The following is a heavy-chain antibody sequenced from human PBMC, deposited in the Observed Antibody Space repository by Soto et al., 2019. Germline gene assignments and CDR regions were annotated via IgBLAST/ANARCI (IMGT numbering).Heavy chain of an antibody. CDR2: ISGSGGST. J-gene: IGHJ4*02. CDR1: GFTFSSYA. CDR3: AKDPGYSGYDGLDY. D-gene: IGHD5-12*01. Sequence: GGSLRLSGAASGFTFSSYAMSWVRQAPGKGLEWVSAISGSGGSTYYADSVKGRFTISRDNSKNTLYLQMNSLRAEDTAVYYCAKDPGYSGYDGLDYWGQGTLVTVSS. V-gene: IGHV3-23*01.